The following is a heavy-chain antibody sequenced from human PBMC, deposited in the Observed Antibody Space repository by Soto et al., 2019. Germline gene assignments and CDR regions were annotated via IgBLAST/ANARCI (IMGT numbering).Heavy chain of an antibody. CDR3: AREGSAAGTSGGINYSYYYGMDV. CDR1: GYTFTGYY. Sequence: QVQLVQSGAEVKKPGASVKVSCKASGYTFTGYYMHWVRQAPGQGLEWMGWINPNSGGTNYAQKFQGWVPMTRDTSISTAYMELSRLRSDDTAVYYCAREGSAAGTSGGINYSYYYGMDVWGQGTTVTVSS. V-gene: IGHV1-2*04. CDR2: INPNSGGT. D-gene: IGHD6-13*01. J-gene: IGHJ6*02.